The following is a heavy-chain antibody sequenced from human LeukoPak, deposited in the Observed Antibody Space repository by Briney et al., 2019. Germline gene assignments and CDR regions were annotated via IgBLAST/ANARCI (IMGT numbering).Heavy chain of an antibody. J-gene: IGHJ4*02. D-gene: IGHD6-13*01. Sequence: SETLSLTCTVSDGSISSSSHYWGWIRQPPGKGLEWIGSIYYSGRTYYNPSLRGRVTLSVDTSKNQFSLKLSFVTAADTAVYYCARDSRQQLTFDYWGQGTLVTVSS. CDR1: DGSISSSSHY. V-gene: IGHV4-39*07. CDR3: ARDSRQQLTFDY. CDR2: IYYSGRT.